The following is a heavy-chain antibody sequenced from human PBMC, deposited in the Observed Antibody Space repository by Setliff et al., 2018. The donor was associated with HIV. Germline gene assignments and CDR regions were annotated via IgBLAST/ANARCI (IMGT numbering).Heavy chain of an antibody. Sequence: SETLSLTCTVSGDSITRGSYYWSWIRQHAGKGLEWIGHIYTSGKTHYSPSLKSRITISADTSKNQLSLNLSSVTAADTAVYYCARAAYSGAYLWEPATDLWGRGTLVTVSS. CDR1: GDSITRGSYY. D-gene: IGHD1-26*01. CDR3: ARAAYSGAYLWEPATDL. V-gene: IGHV4-61*09. CDR2: IYTSGKT. J-gene: IGHJ2*01.